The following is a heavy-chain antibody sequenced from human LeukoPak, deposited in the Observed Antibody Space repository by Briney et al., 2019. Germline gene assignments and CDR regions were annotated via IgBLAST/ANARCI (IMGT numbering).Heavy chain of an antibody. CDR1: GGSISSYY. V-gene: IGHV4-59*12. CDR2: IYYSGST. D-gene: IGHD5-18*01. CDR3: ARERTAMVGRDGVTPTSPDY. Sequence: SSETLSLTCTVSGGSISSYYWSWIRQPPGTGLEWIGYIYYSGSTYYNPSLKSRVTISVDTSKNQFSLKLSSVTAADTAVYYCARERTAMVGRDGVTPTSPDYWGQGTLVTVSS. J-gene: IGHJ4*02.